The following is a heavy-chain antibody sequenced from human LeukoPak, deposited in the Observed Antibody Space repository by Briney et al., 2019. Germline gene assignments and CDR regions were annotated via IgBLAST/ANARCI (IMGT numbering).Heavy chain of an antibody. CDR3: AKELYNYGDYGAEGLDV. J-gene: IGHJ6*02. Sequence: GGSLRLSCAVSGFTFGNYGMHWVRQAPGKGLEWAALISYDGSSEYYAGSVKGRFTISRDNSKITVYLQMNSLKAEDTAVYYCAKELYNYGDYGAEGLDVGGQGTTVTVS. CDR1: GFTFGNYG. D-gene: IGHD4-17*01. CDR2: ISYDGSSE. V-gene: IGHV3-30*18.